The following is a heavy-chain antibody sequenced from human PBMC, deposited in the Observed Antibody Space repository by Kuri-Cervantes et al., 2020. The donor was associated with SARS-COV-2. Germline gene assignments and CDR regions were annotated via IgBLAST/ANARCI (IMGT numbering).Heavy chain of an antibody. CDR3: ARELPLGSGGNCNWFDP. D-gene: IGHD2-15*01. J-gene: IGHJ5*02. Sequence: ASVKVSCKASGYTFTSYGISWVRQAPGQGLEWMGWISAYNGNTNYAQKLQGRVTMTTDTSTSTAYMELRSLRSDDTAVYYCARELPLGSGGNCNWFDPWGQGTLVTVSS. CDR1: GYTFTSYG. CDR2: ISAYNGNT. V-gene: IGHV1-18*04.